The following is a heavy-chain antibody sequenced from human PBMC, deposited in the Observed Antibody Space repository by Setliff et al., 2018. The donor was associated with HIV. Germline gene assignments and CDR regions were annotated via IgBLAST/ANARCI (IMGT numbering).Heavy chain of an antibody. V-gene: IGHV3-30*01. CDR1: GFTFSNFA. D-gene: IGHD2-15*01. J-gene: IGHJ3*01. CDR3: AKPPVLPEVMSHQFHVGCARGYV. Sequence: GGSLRLSCVASGFTFSNFAMHWVRQAPGKGLEWVSVISYDGSRISYADSVKGRFTISRDNSKNTLFLQLNTLRPEDTAVYYCAKPPVLPEVMSHQFHVGCARGYVCGQG. CDR2: ISYDGSRI.